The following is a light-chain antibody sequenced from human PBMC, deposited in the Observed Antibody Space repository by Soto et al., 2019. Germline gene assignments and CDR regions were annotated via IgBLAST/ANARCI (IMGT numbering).Light chain of an antibody. CDR1: SSNIGSNT. V-gene: IGLV1-44*01. CDR3: AAWDGSLNVVL. Sequence: QSALPQPPSASGTPGQRVTISCSGSSSNIGSNTVNWYQQLPGSAPKLLMYSTNQRPSGVPDRFSGSKSGTSASLAISGLQSEDEADYYCAAWDGSLNVVLFGGGTKLTVL. CDR2: STN. J-gene: IGLJ2*01.